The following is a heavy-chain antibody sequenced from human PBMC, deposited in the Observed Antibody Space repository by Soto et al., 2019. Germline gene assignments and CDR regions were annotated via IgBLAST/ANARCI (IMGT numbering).Heavy chain of an antibody. Sequence: GGSLRLSCAASGFAFSSYEMDWVRQAPGKGLEWIAYMSAGGTIHYADSVKGRFTISRDNAKNSLYLEMSSLRAEDTAVYYCAKEKSVMNSGYDAFDVWGQGTMVTVSS. J-gene: IGHJ3*01. CDR3: AKEKSVMNSGYDAFDV. V-gene: IGHV3-48*03. CDR1: GFAFSSYE. CDR2: MSAGGTI. D-gene: IGHD5-12*01.